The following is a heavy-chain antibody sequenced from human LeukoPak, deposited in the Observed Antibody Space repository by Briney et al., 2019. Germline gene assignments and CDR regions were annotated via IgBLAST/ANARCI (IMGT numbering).Heavy chain of an antibody. CDR2: LYHSGST. D-gene: IGHD3/OR15-3a*01. J-gene: IGHJ4*02. CDR1: GYSISNAYY. Sequence: PSETLSLTCTVSGYSISNAYYWGWIRQPPGKGLEWIGSLYHSGSTYYNPSLKSRVTTSVDTSKNRFSLKLTSVTAADTAVYYCARGSFGPDWGQGTLVTVSS. CDR3: ARGSFGPD. V-gene: IGHV4-38-2*02.